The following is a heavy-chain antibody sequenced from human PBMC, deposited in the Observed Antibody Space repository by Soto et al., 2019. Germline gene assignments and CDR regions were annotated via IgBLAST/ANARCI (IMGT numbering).Heavy chain of an antibody. J-gene: IGHJ4*02. V-gene: IGHV3-33*01. Sequence: QVHLVESGGGVVQPGRPLRLSCAASGFTFSRYGMHWVRQAPGKGLEWVGVIVRDGGQKQYADSVRGRFTISRDNSKNTLYLEMNSVTVEDTAVYYFARDDDSEANGLDYWGLGPLVTVSS. D-gene: IGHD2-15*01. CDR3: ARDDDSEANGLDY. CDR1: GFTFSRYG. CDR2: IVRDGGQK.